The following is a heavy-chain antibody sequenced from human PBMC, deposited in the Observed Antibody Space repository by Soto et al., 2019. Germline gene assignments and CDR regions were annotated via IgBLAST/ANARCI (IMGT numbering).Heavy chain of an antibody. CDR1: GFTFNTHW. CDR2: IYFDGITT. CDR3: ARGGAMGVDY. Sequence: VGSLRLSCTASGFTFNTHWMHWVRQAPGKGLVWVSRIYFDGITTNYADSVKGRLTVSRDNAKNTVYLHVNTLRDEDTAVYYCARGGAMGVDYWGQGTLVTVSS. V-gene: IGHV3-74*01. D-gene: IGHD1-26*01. J-gene: IGHJ4*02.